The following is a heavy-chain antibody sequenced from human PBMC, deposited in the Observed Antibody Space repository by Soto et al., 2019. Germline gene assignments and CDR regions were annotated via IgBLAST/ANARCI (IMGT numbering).Heavy chain of an antibody. J-gene: IGHJ4*02. D-gene: IGHD1-7*01. CDR2: ISYDGSNK. CDR3: ASLLWELELGGGVEY. Sequence: PGGSLRLSCAASGFTFSSYAMHWVRQAPGKGLEWVAVISYDGSNKYYADSVKGRFTISRDNSKNTLYLQMNSLRAEDTAVYYCASLLWELELGGGVEYWGQGTLVTVSS. CDR1: GFTFSSYA. V-gene: IGHV3-30-3*01.